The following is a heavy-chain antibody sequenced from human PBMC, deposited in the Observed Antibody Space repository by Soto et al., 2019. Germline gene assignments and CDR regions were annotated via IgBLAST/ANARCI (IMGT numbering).Heavy chain of an antibody. J-gene: IGHJ6*02. D-gene: IGHD6-6*01. CDR1: GFTVSSNY. CDR2: IYSGGST. V-gene: IGHV3-66*01. Sequence: GSLRLSCAASGFTVSSNYMSLVRQAPGKGLEWVSVIYSGGSTYYADSVKGRFTISRDNSKNTLYLQMNSLRAEDTAVYYCAREVAALPYYYGMDVWGQGTTVTVSS. CDR3: AREVAALPYYYGMDV.